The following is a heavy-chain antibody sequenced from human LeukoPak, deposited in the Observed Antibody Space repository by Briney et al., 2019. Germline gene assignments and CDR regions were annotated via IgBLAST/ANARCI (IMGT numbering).Heavy chain of an antibody. CDR2: ISSDGSST. CDR3: ARGTAPHYYYHGMDV. J-gene: IGHJ6*04. Sequence: GGSLRLSCAASGFTFSSYWMHWVRQAPVKGLVWVSRISSDGSSTNYADSVKGRFTISRDNAKNTLYLQMNSLSAEDTAVYYCARGTAPHYYYHGMDVWGKGTTVIVSS. CDR1: GFTFSSYW. V-gene: IGHV3-74*01.